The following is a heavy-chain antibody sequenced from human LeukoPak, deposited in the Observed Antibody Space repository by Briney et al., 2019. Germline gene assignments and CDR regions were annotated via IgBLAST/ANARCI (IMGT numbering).Heavy chain of an antibody. D-gene: IGHD2-2*01. CDR2: ISWNSGSI. CDR3: ARDIPVVPAAMDSSRENY. J-gene: IGHJ4*02. Sequence: PGRSLRLSCAASGFTFDDYAMHWVRQAPGKGLEWVSGISWNSGSIGYADSVKGRFTISRDNAKNSLYLQMNSLRAEDTAVYYCARDIPVVPAAMDSSRENYWGQGTLVTVSS. V-gene: IGHV3-9*01. CDR1: GFTFDDYA.